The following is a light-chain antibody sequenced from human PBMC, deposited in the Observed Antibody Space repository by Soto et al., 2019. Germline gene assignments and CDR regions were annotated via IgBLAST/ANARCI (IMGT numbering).Light chain of an antibody. CDR3: QLYTA. CDR2: GSS. CDR1: QSVASSY. V-gene: IGKV3-20*01. J-gene: IGKJ1*01. Sequence: SVLTQFPGTPAWSPGERATVSCRASQSVASSYLAWYQQKPGQARRLLISGSSNRATGIPDRFSGSGAGTDFTLTISRLEPEDFAVFSCQLYTAFGQGTKVDIK.